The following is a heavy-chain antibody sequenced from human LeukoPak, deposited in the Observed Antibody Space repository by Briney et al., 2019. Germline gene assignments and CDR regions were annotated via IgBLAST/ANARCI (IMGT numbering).Heavy chain of an antibody. CDR3: ARGPSWEYDSSGYGVDY. V-gene: IGHV4-34*01. D-gene: IGHD3-22*01. Sequence: SETLSLTCAVYGGSFSGYYWSWIRQPPGKGLEWIGEINHSGSTNYNPSLKSRVTISVDTSKNQFSLKLSSVTAADTAVYYCARGPSWEYDSSGYGVDYWGQGTLVTVSS. CDR2: INHSGST. J-gene: IGHJ4*02. CDR1: GGSFSGYY.